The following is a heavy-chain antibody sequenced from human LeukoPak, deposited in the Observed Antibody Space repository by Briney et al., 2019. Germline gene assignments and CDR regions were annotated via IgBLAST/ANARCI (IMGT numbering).Heavy chain of an antibody. CDR1: GFSVSNNY. J-gene: IGHJ4*02. D-gene: IGHD5-12*01. V-gene: IGHV3-53*01. CDR3: AQARSSSGYGPLGLY. CDR2: IYSDGTP. Sequence: GGSLRLSCAASGFSVSNNYMSWVRQAPGKGLEFVSVIYSDGTPYYAEPVKGRFTISRDNSKNTLYLQMNSLRAEDTAVYFCAQARSSSGYGPLGLYWGQGILATVSS.